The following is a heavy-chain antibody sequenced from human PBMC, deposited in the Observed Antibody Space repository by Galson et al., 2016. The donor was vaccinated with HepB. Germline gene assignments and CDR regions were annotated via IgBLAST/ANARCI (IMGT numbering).Heavy chain of an antibody. D-gene: IGHD3-16*01. CDR2: INSDGSST. CDR3: TRDPPHFWGLEFDY. CDR1: GFTFSSYW. V-gene: IGHV3-74*01. J-gene: IGHJ4*02. Sequence: SLRLSCAASGFTFSSYWMYWVRQAPGKGLMWVSRINSDGSSTNYADSVKGRFTISRDNAKNTLYLQINSLRAEDTAVYYCTRDPPHFWGLEFDYWGQGTLVTVSS.